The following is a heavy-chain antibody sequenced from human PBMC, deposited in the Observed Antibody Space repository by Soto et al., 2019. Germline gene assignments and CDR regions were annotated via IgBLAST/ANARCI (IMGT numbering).Heavy chain of an antibody. V-gene: IGHV3-33*01. Sequence: PGGSLRLSCEASGFTFSSSGMHWVRQAPGKGLEWVAVIWYDGGNKYYADSVKGRFTISRDNSNNTLYLQMNSLRVEDTAVYYCARDYDFFKYYYMDVWGQGTTVTVSS. CDR2: IWYDGGNK. CDR1: GFTFSSSG. D-gene: IGHD3-3*01. J-gene: IGHJ6*03. CDR3: ARDYDFFKYYYMDV.